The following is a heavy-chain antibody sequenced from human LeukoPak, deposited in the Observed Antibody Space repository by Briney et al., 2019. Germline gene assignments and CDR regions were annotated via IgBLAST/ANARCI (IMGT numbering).Heavy chain of an antibody. V-gene: IGHV3-53*01. Sequence: GGSLRLSCAPSRFTLSKNFMSSGRQAPGKGLEWVSVIYSGGSTYYADSVKGRFTISRDNSKNTLFLQMNSLRAEDTAVYYCAKDRGPYSGYDSFFEFWGQGTLVTVSS. CDR2: IYSGGST. CDR1: RFTLSKNF. J-gene: IGHJ4*02. D-gene: IGHD5-12*01. CDR3: AKDRGPYSGYDSFFEF.